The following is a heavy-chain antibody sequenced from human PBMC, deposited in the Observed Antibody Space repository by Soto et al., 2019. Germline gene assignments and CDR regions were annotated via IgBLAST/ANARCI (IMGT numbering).Heavy chain of an antibody. D-gene: IGHD1-26*01. V-gene: IGHV4-61*01. Sequence: PSGTPSLTCTVSGGSVSSGSYYWSWIRQPPGKGLEWIGYIYYSGSTNYNPSLKSRVTISVDTSKNQFSLKLSSVTAADTAVYYCARVRPSRVGAFAYSAHGSLVTICS. CDR2: IYYSGST. CDR1: GGSVSSGSYY. CDR3: ARVRPSRVGAFAY. J-gene: IGHJ4*01.